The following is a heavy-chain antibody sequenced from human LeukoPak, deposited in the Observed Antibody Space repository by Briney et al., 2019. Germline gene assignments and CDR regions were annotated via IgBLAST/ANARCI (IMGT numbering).Heavy chain of an antibody. CDR1: GGTFSSYA. Sequence: ASVKVSCKASGGTFSSYAISWVRQAPGQGLEWMGGIIPIFGTANYAQKFQGRVTITADESTSTAYMELSSLRSEDTAVYYCARGFYSGGYRNNAFDIWGQGTMVTVSS. CDR3: ARGFYSGGYRNNAFDI. J-gene: IGHJ3*02. CDR2: IIPIFGTA. V-gene: IGHV1-69*13. D-gene: IGHD1-26*01.